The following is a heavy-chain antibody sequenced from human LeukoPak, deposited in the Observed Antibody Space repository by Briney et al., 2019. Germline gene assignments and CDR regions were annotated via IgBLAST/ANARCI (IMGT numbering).Heavy chain of an antibody. CDR2: MNPNSGNT. CDR1: GYTFTSYD. D-gene: IGHD6-19*01. V-gene: IGHV1-8*01. Sequence: ASVKVSCKASGYTFTSYDINWVRQATGQGLEWMGWMNPNSGNTGYAQKFQGGVTMTRNTSISTAYMELSSLRSEDTAVYYCARFPAVASKTLDYWGQGTLVTASS. CDR3: ARFPAVASKTLDY. J-gene: IGHJ4*02.